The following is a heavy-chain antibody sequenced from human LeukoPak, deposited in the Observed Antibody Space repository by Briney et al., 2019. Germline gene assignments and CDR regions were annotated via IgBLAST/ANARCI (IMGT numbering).Heavy chain of an antibody. D-gene: IGHD6-6*01. Sequence: GGSLRLSCAASGFTFSSYGMSWVRQAPGKGLEWLANIKQDGSEKYYVDSVKGRFTISRDNAKNSLYLQMNSLRAEDTAVYYCARGGRSFYYMDVWGKGTTVTISS. CDR2: IKQDGSEK. J-gene: IGHJ6*03. CDR3: ARGGRSFYYMDV. V-gene: IGHV3-7*01. CDR1: GFTFSSYG.